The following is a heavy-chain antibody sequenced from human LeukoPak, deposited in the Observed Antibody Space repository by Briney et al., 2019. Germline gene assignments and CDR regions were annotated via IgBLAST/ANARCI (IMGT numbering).Heavy chain of an antibody. CDR2: VYYSGST. CDR3: AGVPSDYYFGMDV. D-gene: IGHD2-2*01. CDR1: GGSISSYY. J-gene: IGHJ6*02. Sequence: PSETLSLTCTVSGGSISSYYWSWIRQPPGKGLEWIGYVYYSGSTNYNPSLKSRVTISVDTSKNQFSLKLTSVSAADTAEYYCAGVPSDYYFGMDVWGQGTTVTVSS. V-gene: IGHV4-59*08.